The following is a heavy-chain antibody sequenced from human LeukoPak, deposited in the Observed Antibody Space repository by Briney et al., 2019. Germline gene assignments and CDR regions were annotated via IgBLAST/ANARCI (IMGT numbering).Heavy chain of an antibody. CDR2: IKQDGSEK. Sequence: GGSLRLSCAASGFTFSSYWMSWVRQAPGKGLEWVANIKQDGSEKYYVDSVKGRFTISRDNAKNSLYLQMSSLRAEDTAVYYCARDGDWNEGSFDYWGQGTLVTVSS. J-gene: IGHJ4*02. D-gene: IGHD1-1*01. CDR1: GFTFSSYW. CDR3: ARDGDWNEGSFDY. V-gene: IGHV3-7*01.